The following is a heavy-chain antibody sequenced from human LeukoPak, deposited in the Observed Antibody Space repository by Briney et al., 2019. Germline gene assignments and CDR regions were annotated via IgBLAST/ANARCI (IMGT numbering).Heavy chain of an antibody. CDR2: INHSGST. Sequence: SETLSLTCAVYGVSFRGYYWSWIRQPPGKGLEWIGEINHSGSTNYNPSLKSQVTISVDTYKNQFSLKLSSVTAADTAVYYCARGTECYSGSSGYHDYWGQGSLVTVSS. CDR3: ARGTECYSGSSGYHDY. V-gene: IGHV4-34*01. J-gene: IGHJ4*02. D-gene: IGHD3-22*01. CDR1: GVSFRGYY.